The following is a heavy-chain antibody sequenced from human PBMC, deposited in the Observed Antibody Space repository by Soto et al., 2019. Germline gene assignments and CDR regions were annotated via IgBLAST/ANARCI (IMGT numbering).Heavy chain of an antibody. J-gene: IGHJ4*02. CDR3: ARKRTIFGVGYYFDY. D-gene: IGHD3-3*01. CDR1: GFTFSSYA. V-gene: IGHV3-30-3*01. CDR2: ISYDGSNK. Sequence: GGSLRLSCAASGFTFSSYAMHWVRQAPGKGLEWVAVISYDGSNKYYADSVKGRFTISRDNSKNTLYLQMNSLRAEDTAVYYCARKRTIFGVGYYFDYWGQGTLVTVSS.